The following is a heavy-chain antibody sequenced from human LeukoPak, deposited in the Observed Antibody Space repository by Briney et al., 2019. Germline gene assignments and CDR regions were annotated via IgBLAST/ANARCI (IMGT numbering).Heavy chain of an antibody. D-gene: IGHD6-19*01. CDR1: GFTFSSYE. CDR3: ARGGSGWSANWFDP. J-gene: IGHJ5*02. V-gene: IGHV3-48*03. Sequence: GGSLRLSCAASGFTFSSYEMNWVRQAPGKGLEWVSYISSSGSTIYYADSVKGRFTISRDNAKNSLYLQMNSLRAEDTAVYYCARGGSGWSANWFDPWGQGTLVTVSS. CDR2: ISSSGSTI.